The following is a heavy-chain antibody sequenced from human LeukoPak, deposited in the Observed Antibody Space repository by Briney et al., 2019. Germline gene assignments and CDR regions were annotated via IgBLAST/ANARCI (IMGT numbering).Heavy chain of an antibody. CDR1: GPSISTGGYY. J-gene: IGHJ4*02. Sequence: PSQTLSLTCTVSGPSISTGGYYWGWIRQPPGKGLEWIGYIHHSGTTYYNPSLKSRDTISVDKSKNQFSLRMNSLSAADTAVYYCARAYIVVDKALSYFEDWGQGTLVTVSS. D-gene: IGHD2-15*01. CDR3: ARAYIVVDKALSYFED. CDR2: IHHSGTT. V-gene: IGHV4-30-2*01.